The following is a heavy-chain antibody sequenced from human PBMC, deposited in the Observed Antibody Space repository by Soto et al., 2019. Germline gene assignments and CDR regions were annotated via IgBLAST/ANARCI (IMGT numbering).Heavy chain of an antibody. V-gene: IGHV1-18*01. J-gene: IGHJ4*02. CDR3: ARGRYGDY. CDR1: GYAFTTYG. CDR2: ISAHNGNT. Sequence: QVHLVQSGAEVKKPGASVKVSCKGSGYAFTTYGITWVRQAPGQGLEWMGWISAHNGNTNHAQKLQGRVTVTRDTSTSTAYMELRSLGSDDTAVYYCARGRYGDYWGQGALVTVSS. D-gene: IGHD1-1*01.